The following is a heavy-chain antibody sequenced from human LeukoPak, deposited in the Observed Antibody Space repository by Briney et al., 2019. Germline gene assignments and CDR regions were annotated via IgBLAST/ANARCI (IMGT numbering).Heavy chain of an antibody. Sequence: ASVKVSCKASGYTFTSYDINWVRQATGQGLEWMGWINPNSGNTGYAQKFQGRVTITRNTSISTAYMELSSLTSEDTALYYCAREYTYGPALGYWGQGTLVTVSS. D-gene: IGHD5-18*01. V-gene: IGHV1-8*03. CDR2: INPNSGNT. J-gene: IGHJ4*02. CDR3: AREYTYGPALGY. CDR1: GYTFTSYD.